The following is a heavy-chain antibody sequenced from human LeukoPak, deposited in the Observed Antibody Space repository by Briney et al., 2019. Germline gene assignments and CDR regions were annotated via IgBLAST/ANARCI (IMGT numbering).Heavy chain of an antibody. CDR3: AKDNIAVAGTDYYYYGMDV. J-gene: IGHJ6*02. Sequence: PGGSLRLSCAASGFTFSSYGMHWVRQAPGKGLEWVAVISYDGSNKYYADSVKGRFTTSRDNSKNTLYLQMNSLRAEDTAVYYCAKDNIAVAGTDYYYYGMDVWGQGTTVTVSS. CDR2: ISYDGSNK. D-gene: IGHD6-19*01. V-gene: IGHV3-30*18. CDR1: GFTFSSYG.